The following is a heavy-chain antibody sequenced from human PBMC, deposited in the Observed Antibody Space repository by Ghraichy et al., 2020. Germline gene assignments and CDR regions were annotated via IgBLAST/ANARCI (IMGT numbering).Heavy chain of an antibody. V-gene: IGHV3-21*01. D-gene: IGHD1-26*01. CDR1: GFTFSSYS. CDR3: ASLPVGAPQNFDY. CDR2: ISSSSSYI. J-gene: IGHJ4*02. Sequence: GGSLRLSCAASGFTFSSYSMNWVRQAPGKGLEWVSSISSSSSYIYYADSVKGRFTISRDNAKNSLYLQMNSLRAEDTAVYYCASLPVGAPQNFDYWGQGTLVTVSS.